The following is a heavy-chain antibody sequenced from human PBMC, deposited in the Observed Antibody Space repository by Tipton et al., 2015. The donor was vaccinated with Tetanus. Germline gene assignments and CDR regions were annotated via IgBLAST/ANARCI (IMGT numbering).Heavy chain of an antibody. V-gene: IGHV4-39*01. Sequence: PGLVKPSETLSLTCNVSGASMSSSSYYWDWIRQPPGKGLEWIGSIYYSGSSYYNPSLESRVTISLDTSKNRFSLKLTSVTAADVAVYYCARPSTTVTPRAFDVWGQGTMVTVSS. CDR2: IYYSGSS. J-gene: IGHJ3*01. CDR3: ARPSTTVTPRAFDV. D-gene: IGHD4-17*01. CDR1: GASMSSSSYY.